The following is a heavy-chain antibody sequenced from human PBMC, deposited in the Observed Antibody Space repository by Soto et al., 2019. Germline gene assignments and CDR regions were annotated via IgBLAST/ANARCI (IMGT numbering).Heavy chain of an antibody. V-gene: IGHV1-69*02. D-gene: IGHD2-2*01. CDR1: GGTFSSYT. Sequence: SVKVSCKASGGTFSSYTISWVRQAPGQGLEWMGRIIPILGIANYAQKFQGRVTITADKSTSTAYMELSSLRSEDTAVYYCARSWLDCSSTSCYYYYYIDVWGKGTTVTVSS. CDR3: ARSWLDCSSTSCYYYYYIDV. J-gene: IGHJ6*03. CDR2: IIPILGIA.